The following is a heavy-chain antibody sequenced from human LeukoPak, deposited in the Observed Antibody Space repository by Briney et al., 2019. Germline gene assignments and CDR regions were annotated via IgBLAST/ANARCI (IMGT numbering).Heavy chain of an antibody. CDR2: INPNSGGT. CDR1: GYTFTGYY. D-gene: IGHD3-3*01. CDR3: ARGSAHYDFWSGYRPSSDP. V-gene: IGHV1-2*02. Sequence: ASVKVSCKASGYTFTGYYMHWVRQAPGQGLEWMGWINPNSGGTNYAQKFQGRVTMTRDTSTSTVYMEPSSLRSEDTAVYYCARGSAHYDFWSGYRPSSDPWGQGTLVTVSS. J-gene: IGHJ5*02.